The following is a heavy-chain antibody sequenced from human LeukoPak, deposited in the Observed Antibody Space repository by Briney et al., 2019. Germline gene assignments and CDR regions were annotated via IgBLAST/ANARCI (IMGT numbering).Heavy chain of an antibody. D-gene: IGHD2-2*01. J-gene: IGHJ2*01. CDR2: FDPEDGET. V-gene: IGHV1-24*01. CDR1: GYTLTELS. CDR3: ATDSAYCSSTSCYGRRPVWYFDL. Sequence: ASVKVSCKVSGYTLTELSMHWVRQAPGKGLEWMGGFDPEDGETIYAQKFQGRVTMTEDTSTDTAYMELSSLRSEDTAVYYCATDSAYCSSTSCYGRRPVWYFDLWGRGTLVTVSS.